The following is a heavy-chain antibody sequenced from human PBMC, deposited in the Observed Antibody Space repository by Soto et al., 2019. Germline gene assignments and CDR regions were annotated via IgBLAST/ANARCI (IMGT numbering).Heavy chain of an antibody. CDR2: ISSSSSYI. CDR3: ARAIASQNTVILRGVDY. D-gene: IGHD4-17*01. CDR1: GFTFSSYS. J-gene: IGHJ4*02. Sequence: PGGSLRLSCAASGFTFSSYSMNWVRQAPGKGLEWVSSISSSSSYIYYADSVKGRFTISRDNAKNSLYLQMNSLRAEDTAVYYCARAIASQNTVILRGVDYWGQGTLVTVSS. V-gene: IGHV3-21*01.